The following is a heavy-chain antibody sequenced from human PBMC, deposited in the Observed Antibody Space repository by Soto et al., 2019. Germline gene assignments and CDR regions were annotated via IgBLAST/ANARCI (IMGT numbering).Heavy chain of an antibody. CDR3: ARDLYVAGEFDY. D-gene: IGHD6-19*01. CDR1: GYTFASYG. J-gene: IGHJ4*02. CDR2: ISAYNGNT. Sequence: ASVKVSCKASGYTFASYGIRWVRQAPGQGLEWMGWISAYNGNTNYAQKLQGRVTMTTDTSTSTAYMELRSLRSDDTAVYYCARDLYVAGEFDYWGQGTLVTVSS. V-gene: IGHV1-18*01.